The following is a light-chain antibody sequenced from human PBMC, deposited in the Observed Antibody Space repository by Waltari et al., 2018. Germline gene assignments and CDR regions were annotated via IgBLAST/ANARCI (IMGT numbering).Light chain of an antibody. CDR2: DAS. Sequence: EIMLTQSPGTLSLSPGERATLSCRASQSIGRFLAWYQQKPGQAPRLLIYDASSRATGIPDRFSGSGSGTDFSLTISRLEPEDIAVYYCQKYGSLPATFGQGTKVEIK. J-gene: IGKJ1*01. V-gene: IGKV3-20*01. CDR3: QKYGSLPAT. CDR1: QSIGRF.